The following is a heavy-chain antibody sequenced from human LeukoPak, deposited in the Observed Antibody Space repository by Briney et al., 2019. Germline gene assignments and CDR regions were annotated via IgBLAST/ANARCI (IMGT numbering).Heavy chain of an antibody. V-gene: IGHV1-69*05. Sequence: ASVKVSCKASGYTFTSYAMNWVRQAPGQGLEWMGWIIPIFGTANYAQKFQGRVTMTRDMSTSTVYMELSSLRSEDTAVYYCATVRAYCSGGSCRDYWGQGTLVTVSS. CDR3: ATVRAYCSGGSCRDY. CDR1: GYTFTSYA. CDR2: IIPIFGTA. D-gene: IGHD2-15*01. J-gene: IGHJ4*02.